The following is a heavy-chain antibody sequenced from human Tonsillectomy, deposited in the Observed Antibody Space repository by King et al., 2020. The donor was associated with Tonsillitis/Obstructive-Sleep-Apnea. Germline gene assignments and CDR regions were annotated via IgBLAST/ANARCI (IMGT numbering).Heavy chain of an antibody. Sequence: VQLQESGPGLVKPSETLSLTCTVSGGSISSYYWSWIRPPPGKGLEWIGYIYYSGSTNYNPSLKSRVTISVDTSKNQFSLKLSSVTAADTAVYYCARAGAYYDILTGYDTSYFDYWGQGTLVTVSS. CDR2: IYYSGST. D-gene: IGHD3-9*01. V-gene: IGHV4-59*01. CDR3: ARAGAYYDILTGYDTSYFDY. CDR1: GGSISSYY. J-gene: IGHJ4*02.